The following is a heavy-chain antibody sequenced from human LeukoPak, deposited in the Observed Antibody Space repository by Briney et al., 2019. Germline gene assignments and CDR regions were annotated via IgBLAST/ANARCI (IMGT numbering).Heavy chain of an antibody. CDR2: ISNGGDNT. Sequence: TGGSLRLSCAASGFTFSSYWMSWVRQAPGKGLEWVSGISNGGDNTYYADSVKGRFTISRDNSKNTLYLQMNSLRAEDTAVYYCAKGIAGFDYWGQGTLVTVSS. CDR1: GFTFSSYW. D-gene: IGHD2-21*01. CDR3: AKGIAGFDY. J-gene: IGHJ4*02. V-gene: IGHV3-23*01.